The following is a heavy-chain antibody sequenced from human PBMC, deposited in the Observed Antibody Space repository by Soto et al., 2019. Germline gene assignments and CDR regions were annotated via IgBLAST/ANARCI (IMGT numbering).Heavy chain of an antibody. CDR2: IYPVDFDT. V-gene: IGHV5-51*01. D-gene: IGHD6-13*01. J-gene: IGHJ4*02. CDR1: GYSFTNYY. CDR3: APRESSAWYVFRDY. Sequence: PGESLKISCSASGYSFTNYYLAWVRQMPGKGLEWMGIIYPVDFDTRYSPSFQGQVTISVDRSIRTAYLQWDSLNASDTAMYYCAPRESSAWYVFRDYWGQGTLVAVAS.